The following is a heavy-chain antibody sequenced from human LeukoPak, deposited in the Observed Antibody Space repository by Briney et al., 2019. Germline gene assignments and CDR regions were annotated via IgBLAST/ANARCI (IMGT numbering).Heavy chain of an antibody. CDR2: ISSSGSTI. CDR1: GFTFSRYE. J-gene: IGHJ4*02. CDR3: ASGLYYYGSGSYLRDY. D-gene: IGHD3-10*01. Sequence: GGSLRLSCAASGFTFSRYEMNWVRQAPGKGLEWVSYISSSGSTIYYADSVKGRFTISRDNAKNSLYLQMNSLRAEDTAVYYCASGLYYYGSGSYLRDYWGQGTLVTVSS. V-gene: IGHV3-48*03.